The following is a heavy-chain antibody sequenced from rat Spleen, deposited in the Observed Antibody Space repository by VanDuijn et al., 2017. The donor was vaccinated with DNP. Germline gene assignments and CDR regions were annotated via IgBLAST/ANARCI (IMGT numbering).Heavy chain of an antibody. V-gene: IGHV5-22*01. CDR1: GFTFSDYY. D-gene: IGHD3-8*01. J-gene: IGHJ2*01. Sequence: EVQLVESGGGLVQPGRSLKLSCAASGFTFSDYYMAWVRQAPKKGLEWVASISYEGSSTYYGDSVKGRFTISRDNAKSTLYLQMNSLRSEDTATYYCARRGIPFDYWGQGVMVTVSS. CDR2: ISYEGSST. CDR3: ARRGIPFDY.